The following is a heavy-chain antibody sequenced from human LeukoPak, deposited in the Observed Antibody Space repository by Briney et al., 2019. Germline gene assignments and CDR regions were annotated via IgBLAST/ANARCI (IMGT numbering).Heavy chain of an antibody. CDR2: IYTSENT. D-gene: IGHD2-2*01. J-gene: IGHJ4*02. V-gene: IGHV4-4*07. Sequence: PSETLSLTCTVSGDSISNYYWSWIRQPAGKGLEWIGRIYTSENTNYNPSLKSRVTMSVDTSKNQFSLKLSSVTAADTAVYYCARRQKASVVPAAAWDYWGQGTLVTVSS. CDR1: GDSISNYY. CDR3: ARRQKASVVPAAAWDY.